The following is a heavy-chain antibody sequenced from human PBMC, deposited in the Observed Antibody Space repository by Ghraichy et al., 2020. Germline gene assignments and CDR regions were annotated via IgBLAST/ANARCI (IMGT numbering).Heavy chain of an antibody. V-gene: IGHV3-30*18. CDR2: TSYDGSNK. CDR1: GFTFSRYG. Sequence: GGSLRLSCVASGFTFSRYGMHWVRQAPGKGLEWVAVTSYDGSNKNYADSVKGRFTISRDNSKNTLYLQMNSLRAEDTAVYYCAKERDSSGYYSFRGDYYGMNVWCQGTTVTVSS. J-gene: IGHJ6*02. CDR3: AKERDSSGYYSFRGDYYGMNV. D-gene: IGHD3-22*01.